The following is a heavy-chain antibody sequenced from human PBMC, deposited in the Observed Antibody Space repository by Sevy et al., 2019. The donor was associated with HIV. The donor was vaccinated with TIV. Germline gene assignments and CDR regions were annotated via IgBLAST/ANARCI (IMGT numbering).Heavy chain of an antibody. CDR3: VRMSHGYSDYNVF. CDR2: ISSSSSYL. Sequence: GGSLRLSCAASGFRFSDYIMTWVRRAPGKGLEWVSSISSSSSYLYYADSMKGRFTISRDNAKNALYLQINSLRAEDTALYYCVRMSHGYSDYNVFWGQGTLVTVSS. J-gene: IGHJ4*02. D-gene: IGHD4-17*01. CDR1: GFRFSDYI. V-gene: IGHV3-21*06.